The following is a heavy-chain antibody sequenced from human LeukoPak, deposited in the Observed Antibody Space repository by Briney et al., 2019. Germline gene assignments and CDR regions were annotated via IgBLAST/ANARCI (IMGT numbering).Heavy chain of an antibody. CDR3: ARHQWVPAFDI. CDR2: IYYSGST. Sequence: PSETLSLTCTVSGGSISSYYWNWIRQPPGKGLEWIGHIYYSGSTNYNPSLKSRVTISVDTSKNQFSLKLSSVTAADTAVYYRARHQWVPAFDIWGQGTMVTVSS. V-gene: IGHV4-59*08. D-gene: IGHD1-26*01. CDR1: GGSISSYY. J-gene: IGHJ3*02.